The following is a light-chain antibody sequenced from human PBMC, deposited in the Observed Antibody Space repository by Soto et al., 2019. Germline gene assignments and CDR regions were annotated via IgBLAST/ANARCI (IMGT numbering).Light chain of an antibody. J-gene: IGKJ4*01. CDR1: QSVSTNQ. CDR3: QYYYESSP. CDR2: GAS. V-gene: IGKV3-20*01. Sequence: EIVLTQSPGTLSLSPGERATLSCRASQSVSTNQLAWYQQKPGQAPRLLIYGASSRATGIADRFSGGGSGTDFTLTISRLEPEDFAVYYCQYYYESSPFGRGTKVDI.